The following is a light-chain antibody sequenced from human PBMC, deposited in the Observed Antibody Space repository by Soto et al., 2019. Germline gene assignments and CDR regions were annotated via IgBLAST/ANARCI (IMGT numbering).Light chain of an antibody. CDR3: QQSYNTPPLT. Sequence: DIQMTQSPSSLSASVGDRVTITCRASQSISTFLNWYQQKPGKAPKLLIYAASNLQSGVPSRFSGGGSATECTLTMNTLQPEDFATYYCQQSYNTPPLTFGQGTRLEIK. V-gene: IGKV1-39*01. CDR2: AAS. CDR1: QSISTF. J-gene: IGKJ5*01.